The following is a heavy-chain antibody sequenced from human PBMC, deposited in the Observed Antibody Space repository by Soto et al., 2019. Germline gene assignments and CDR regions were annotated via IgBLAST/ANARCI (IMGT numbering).Heavy chain of an antibody. V-gene: IGHV4-30-4*01. CDR3: AREKVPLNDSSGYNAFDI. Sequence: SEALSLTCTVSGGSISSGDYYWSWIRQPPGKGLEWIGYIYYSGSTYYNPSLKSRVTISVDTSKNQFSLKLSSVTAADTAVYYCAREKVPLNDSSGYNAFDIWGQGTMVT. D-gene: IGHD3-22*01. J-gene: IGHJ3*02. CDR1: GGSISSGDYY. CDR2: IYYSGST.